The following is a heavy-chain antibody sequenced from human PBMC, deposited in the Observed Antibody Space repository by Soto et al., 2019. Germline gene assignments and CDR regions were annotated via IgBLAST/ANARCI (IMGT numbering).Heavy chain of an antibody. CDR2: IYTSGST. CDR3: ARDGQDSSGYYYFDY. V-gene: IGHV4-4*07. D-gene: IGHD3-22*01. CDR1: GGSISSYY. J-gene: IGHJ4*02. Sequence: ETLSLTCTVSGGSISSYYWSWIRQPAGKGLEWIGRIYTSGSTNYNPSLKSRVTMSVDTSKNQFSLKLSSVTAADTAVYYCARDGQDSSGYYYFDYWGQGTLVTVSS.